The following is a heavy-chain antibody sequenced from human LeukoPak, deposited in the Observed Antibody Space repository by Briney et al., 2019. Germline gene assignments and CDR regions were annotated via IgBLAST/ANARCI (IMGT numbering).Heavy chain of an antibody. D-gene: IGHD1-7*01. Sequence: SETLSLTCTVSGGSISSSSYYWGWIRQPPGKGLEWIGSIYYSGSTYYNPSLKSRVTISVDTSENQFSLKLSSVTAADTAVYYCARDGNWNSNWFDPWGQGTLVTVSS. CDR1: GGSISSSSYY. CDR2: IYYSGST. V-gene: IGHV4-39*07. J-gene: IGHJ5*02. CDR3: ARDGNWNSNWFDP.